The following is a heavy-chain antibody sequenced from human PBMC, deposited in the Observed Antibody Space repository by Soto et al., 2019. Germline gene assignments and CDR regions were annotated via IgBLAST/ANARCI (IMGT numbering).Heavy chain of an antibody. V-gene: IGHV1-3*01. Sequence: GASVKVSCKASGYTFTSYAMHWVRQAPGQRLEWMGWINAGNGNTKYSQKFQGRVTITRDTSASTAYMELSSLRSEDTAVYYCARDGGSGYRPPEFDIWGQGTMVTVSS. J-gene: IGHJ3*02. CDR2: INAGNGNT. CDR1: GYTFTSYA. CDR3: ARDGGSGYRPPEFDI. D-gene: IGHD3-22*01.